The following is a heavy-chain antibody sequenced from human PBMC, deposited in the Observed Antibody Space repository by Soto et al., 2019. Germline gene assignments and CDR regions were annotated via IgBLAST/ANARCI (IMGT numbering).Heavy chain of an antibody. CDR1: GYTFTGYY. Sequence: GASVKVSCKASGYTFTGYYMHWVRQAPGQGLEWMGWVNPNSGGTNYAQKFQGWVTMTRDTSISTAYMELSRLRSDDTAVYYCAREVSAAAGMSPHSGKNYYYGMDVWGQGTTVTVSS. D-gene: IGHD6-13*01. CDR3: AREVSAAAGMSPHSGKNYYYGMDV. V-gene: IGHV1-2*04. CDR2: VNPNSGGT. J-gene: IGHJ6*02.